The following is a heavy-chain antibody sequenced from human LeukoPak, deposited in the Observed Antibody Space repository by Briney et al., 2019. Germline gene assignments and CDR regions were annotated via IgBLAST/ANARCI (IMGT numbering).Heavy chain of an antibody. J-gene: IGHJ3*02. CDR2: IYYSGST. Sequence: PSETLSLTCAVYGGSFSGYYWSWIRQPPGKGLEWIGYIYYSGSTNYNPSLKSRVTISVDTSKNQFSLKLSSVTAADTAVYYCARVDYYYDSSGDPPDAFDIWGQGTMVTVSS. CDR3: ARVDYYYDSSGDPPDAFDI. CDR1: GGSFSGYY. V-gene: IGHV4-59*01. D-gene: IGHD3-22*01.